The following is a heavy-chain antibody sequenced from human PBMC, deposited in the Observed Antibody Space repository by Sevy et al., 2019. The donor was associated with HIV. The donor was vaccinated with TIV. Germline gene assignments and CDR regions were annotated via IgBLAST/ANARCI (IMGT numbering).Heavy chain of an antibody. CDR2: ISWNSGSI. CDR3: AKGLPLAARPLVRAFDI. V-gene: IGHV3-9*01. J-gene: IGHJ3*02. CDR1: GFTFDDYA. Sequence: GGSLRLSCVASGFTFDDYAMHWVRQAPGKGLEWVSGISWNSGSIGYADSVKGRFTISRDNAKNSLYLQMNSLRAEDTALYYCAKGLPLAARPLVRAFDIWGQGTMVTVSS. D-gene: IGHD6-6*01.